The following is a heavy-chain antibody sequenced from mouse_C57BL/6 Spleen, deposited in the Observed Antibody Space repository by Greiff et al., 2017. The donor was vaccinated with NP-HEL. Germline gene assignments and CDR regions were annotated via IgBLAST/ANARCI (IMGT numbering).Heavy chain of an antibody. Sequence: EVMLVESGGGLVKPGGSLKLSCAASGFTFSDYGMHWVRQAPEKGLEWVAYISSGSSTIYYADTVKGRFTISRDNAKNTLFLQMNSLRSEDTAMYYCARPTNWDVGYWYFDVWGTGTTVTVSS. CDR1: GFTFSDYG. V-gene: IGHV5-17*01. CDR2: ISSGSSTI. D-gene: IGHD4-1*01. CDR3: ARPTNWDVGYWYFDV. J-gene: IGHJ1*03.